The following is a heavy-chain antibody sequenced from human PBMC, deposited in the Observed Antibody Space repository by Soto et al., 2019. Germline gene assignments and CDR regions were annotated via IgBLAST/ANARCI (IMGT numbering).Heavy chain of an antibody. CDR3: AKNRPYYDFWSGYYDY. Sequence: GGSLRLSCAASGFTFSSYAMSWVRQAPGKGLEWVSAISGNGGSTYYADSVKGRFTISRDNSKNTLYLQMNSLRAEDTAVYYCAKNRPYYDFWSGYYDYWGQGTLVTVSS. J-gene: IGHJ4*02. D-gene: IGHD3-3*01. CDR1: GFTFSSYA. V-gene: IGHV3-23*01. CDR2: ISGNGGST.